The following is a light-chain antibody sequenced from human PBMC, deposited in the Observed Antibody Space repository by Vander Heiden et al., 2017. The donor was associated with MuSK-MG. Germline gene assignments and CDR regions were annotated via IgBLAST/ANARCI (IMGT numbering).Light chain of an antibody. J-gene: IGLJ7*01. V-gene: IGLV6-57*03. CDR3: QSYDSGNTV. Sequence: NFMLTQPHSVSESPGKTVIISCTRSSGSIASNYVQWYQQRPGSAPNTVIYEDNQRRSGVPDRFSGSIDSSSNSASLTLSGLKTEDEADYYCQSYDSGNTVFGGGTQLTVL. CDR2: EDN. CDR1: SGSIASNY.